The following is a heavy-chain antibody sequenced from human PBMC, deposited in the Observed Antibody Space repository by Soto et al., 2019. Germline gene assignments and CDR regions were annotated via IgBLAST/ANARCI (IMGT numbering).Heavy chain of an antibody. D-gene: IGHD3-9*01. Sequence: SETLSLTCAVYGGSFSGYYWSWIRQPPGKGLEWIGEINHSGSTNYNPSLKSRVTISVDTSKNQFSLKLSSVTAADTAVYYCASGGYYDILTGYYIYYYGMDVWGQGTTVTVSS. J-gene: IGHJ6*02. V-gene: IGHV4-34*01. CDR1: GGSFSGYY. CDR3: ASGGYYDILTGYYIYYYGMDV. CDR2: INHSGST.